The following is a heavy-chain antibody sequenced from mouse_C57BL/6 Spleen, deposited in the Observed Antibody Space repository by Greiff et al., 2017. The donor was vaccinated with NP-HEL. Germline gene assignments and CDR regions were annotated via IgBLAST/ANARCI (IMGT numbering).Heavy chain of an antibody. Sequence: EVKLMESGPELVKPGASVKISCKASGYSFTGYYMNWVKQSPEKSLEWIGEINPSTGGTTYNQKFKAKATLTVDKSSSTAYMQLKSLTSEDSAVYYCARGGYYGYDWFAYWGQGTLVTVSA. J-gene: IGHJ3*01. CDR1: GYSFTGYY. V-gene: IGHV1-42*01. CDR3: ARGGYYGYDWFAY. CDR2: INPSTGGT. D-gene: IGHD2-2*01.